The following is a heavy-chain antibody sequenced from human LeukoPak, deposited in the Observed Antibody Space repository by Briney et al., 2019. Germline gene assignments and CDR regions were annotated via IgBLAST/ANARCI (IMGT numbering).Heavy chain of an antibody. CDR3: ARHPCTASCRGGFDP. Sequence: KSSETLSLTCTVSGGSISSYYWSWIRPPPGKGLEWIGYIYTSGGTNYNPSLQSRVTISVDTSRNQFSLKLSSVTAADTAVYYCARHPCTASCRGGFDPWGQGTLVTVSS. J-gene: IGHJ5*02. CDR1: GGSISSYY. D-gene: IGHD2-2*01. CDR2: IYTSGGT. V-gene: IGHV4-4*09.